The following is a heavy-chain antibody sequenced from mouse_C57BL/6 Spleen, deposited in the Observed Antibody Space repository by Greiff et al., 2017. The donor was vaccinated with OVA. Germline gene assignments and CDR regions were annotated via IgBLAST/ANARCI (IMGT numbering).Heavy chain of an antibody. V-gene: IGHV1-61*01. CDR1: GYTFTSYW. D-gene: IGHD3-2*02. CDR3: ARGGQLKDY. Sequence: QVQLQQPGAELVRPGSSVKLSCKASGYTFTSYWMDWVKQRPGQGLEWIGNIYPSDSETHYNQKFKDKATLTVDKSSSTAYMQLSSLTSEDSAVYYCARGGQLKDYWGQGTTLTVSS. J-gene: IGHJ2*01. CDR2: IYPSDSET.